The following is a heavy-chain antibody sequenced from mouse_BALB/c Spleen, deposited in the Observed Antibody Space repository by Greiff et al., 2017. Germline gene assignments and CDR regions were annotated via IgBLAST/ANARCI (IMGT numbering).Heavy chain of an antibody. D-gene: IGHD4-1*01. CDR2: ISNGGGST. CDR1: GFTFSSYT. J-gene: IGHJ1*01. Sequence: EVKLMESGGGLVQPGGSLKLSCAASGFTFSSYTMSWVRQTPEKRLEWVAYISNGGGSTYYPDTVKGRFTISRDNAKNTLYLQMSSLKSEDTAMYYCARRTGREVYWYFDVWGAGTTVTVSS. V-gene: IGHV5-12-2*01. CDR3: ARRTGREVYWYFDV.